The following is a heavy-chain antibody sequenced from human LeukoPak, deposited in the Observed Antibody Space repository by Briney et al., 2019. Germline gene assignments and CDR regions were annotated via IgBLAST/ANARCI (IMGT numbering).Heavy chain of an antibody. CDR1: GGSISSSSYY. D-gene: IGHD3-10*01. CDR2: IYYSGST. CDR3: ARPYYYGSGSWAD. V-gene: IGHV4-39*01. J-gene: IGHJ4*02. Sequence: SETLSLTCTVPGGSISSSSYYWGWIRQPPGKGLEWIGSIYYSGSTYYNPSLQSRVTISVDTSKNQFSMKLSSVTAADTAVYYCARPYYYGSGSWADWGQGTLVTVSS.